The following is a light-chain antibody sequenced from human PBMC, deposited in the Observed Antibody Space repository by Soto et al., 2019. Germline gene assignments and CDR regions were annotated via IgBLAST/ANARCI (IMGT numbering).Light chain of an antibody. Sequence: DIQMTQSPSTLSASVGDRVTITCRASQSISSWLAWYQQKPGKAPKLLIYMASSLESGVPSRLSGSGSGTEFTRTISSLQPDDFATYYCQQYNSYSRTWTFGQGTKVEIK. V-gene: IGKV1-5*03. J-gene: IGKJ1*01. CDR1: QSISSW. CDR3: QQYNSYSRTWT. CDR2: MAS.